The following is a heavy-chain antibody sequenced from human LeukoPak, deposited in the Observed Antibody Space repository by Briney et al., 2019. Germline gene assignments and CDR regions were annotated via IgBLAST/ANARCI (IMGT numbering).Heavy chain of an antibody. CDR2: ISSSSSTI. CDR3: ASFRRSSWSHDAFDI. CDR1: GFTFSSYS. J-gene: IGHJ3*02. Sequence: PGGSLRLSCVASGFTFSSYSMNWVRQAPGKGLEWVSYISSSSSTIYYADSVKGRFTISRDNAKNSLYLQMNSLRAEDTAVYYCASFRRSSWSHDAFDIWGQGTMVTVSS. V-gene: IGHV3-48*04. D-gene: IGHD6-13*01.